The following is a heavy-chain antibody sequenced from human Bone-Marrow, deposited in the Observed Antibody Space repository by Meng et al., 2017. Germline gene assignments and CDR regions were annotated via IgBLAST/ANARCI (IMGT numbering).Heavy chain of an antibody. CDR2: IYTSGST. CDR1: GGSVSSGSYY. V-gene: IGHV4-61*02. J-gene: IGHJ5*02. CDR3: AREPLLWFGELSFDP. D-gene: IGHD3-10*01. Sequence: QVQLQQWGAVLLRPSETLSLTCTVSGGSVSSGSYYWSWIRQPAGKGLEWIGRIYTSGSTNYNPSLKSRVTISVDTSKNQFSLKLSSVTAADTAVYYCAREPLLWFGELSFDPWGQGTLVTVSS.